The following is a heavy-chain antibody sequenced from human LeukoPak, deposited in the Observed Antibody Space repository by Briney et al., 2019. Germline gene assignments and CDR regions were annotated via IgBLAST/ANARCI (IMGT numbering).Heavy chain of an antibody. D-gene: IGHD3-22*01. CDR1: GFTFSSYE. J-gene: IGHJ4*02. CDR2: ISSSGSTI. CDR3: ARGMIGYPLSPDY. Sequence: GGSLRLSCAASGFTFSSYEMNWVRQAPGKGLEWVSYISSSGSTIYYADSVKGRFTISRDNAKNSLYLQMNSLRAEDTAVYYCARGMIGYPLSPDYWGQGTLVTGSS. V-gene: IGHV3-48*03.